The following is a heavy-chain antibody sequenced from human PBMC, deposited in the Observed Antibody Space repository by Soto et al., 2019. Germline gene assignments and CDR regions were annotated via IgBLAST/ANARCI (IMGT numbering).Heavy chain of an antibody. CDR1: GFTSSNYW. V-gene: IGHV3-7*01. CDR3: VGGGGNFDY. Sequence: EVQLVESGGGLVQPGGSLRLSCAASGFTSSNYWMSWVRQSPGKGLEWVANLNQDGNEKYYVDSVKGRFTISRDNAKNSLFLQTNYLGAEDTAVYFCVGGGGNFDYWGQGTLVTVSS. CDR2: LNQDGNEK. J-gene: IGHJ4*02. D-gene: IGHD3-16*01.